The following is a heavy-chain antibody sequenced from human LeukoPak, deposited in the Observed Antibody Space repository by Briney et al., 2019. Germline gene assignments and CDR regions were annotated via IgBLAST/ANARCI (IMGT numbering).Heavy chain of an antibody. V-gene: IGHV3-21*01. Sequence: GGSLRLSCAASGFTFSSYSMNWVRQAPGKGLEWVSSISSSSSYIYYADSVKGRFTISRDNAKNSLYLQMNSLRAEDTAVYYCAREIRRSTALDIWGQGTMVTVSS. J-gene: IGHJ3*02. D-gene: IGHD2-2*01. CDR3: AREIRRSTALDI. CDR2: ISSSSSYI. CDR1: GFTFSSYS.